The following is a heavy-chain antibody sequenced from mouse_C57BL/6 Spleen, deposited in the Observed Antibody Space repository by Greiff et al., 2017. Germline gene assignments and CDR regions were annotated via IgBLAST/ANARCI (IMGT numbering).Heavy chain of an antibody. CDR3: ANYYGSSYGAY. Sequence: EVQLVESGPGLVKPSQSLSLTCSVTGYSITSGYYWNWIRQFPGNKLECMGYIRYDGSNNYNPSFKNLISITRDTSKNQFFLKLNSVTAEDTATYYCANYYGSSYGAYWGQGTLVTVSA. CDR1: GYSITSGYY. D-gene: IGHD1-1*01. V-gene: IGHV3-6*01. J-gene: IGHJ3*01. CDR2: IRYDGSN.